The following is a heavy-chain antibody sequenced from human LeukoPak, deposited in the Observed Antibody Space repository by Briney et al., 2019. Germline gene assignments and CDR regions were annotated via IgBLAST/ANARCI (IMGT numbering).Heavy chain of an antibody. D-gene: IGHD6-13*01. V-gene: IGHV4-4*07. CDR2: IYTSGST. CDR1: GGSLSSYY. J-gene: IGHJ6*02. Sequence: SETLSLTCTVSGGSLSSYYWSWIRQPAGKGLEWIGRIYTSGSTNYNPSLKSRVTMSVDTSKNQFSLKLSSVTAADTAVYYCARVSYSSSDPYYYYGMDVWGQGTTVTVSS. CDR3: ARVSYSSSDPYYYYGMDV.